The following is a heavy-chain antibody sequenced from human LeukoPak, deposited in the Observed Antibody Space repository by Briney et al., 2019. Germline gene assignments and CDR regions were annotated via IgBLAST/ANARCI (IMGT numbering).Heavy chain of an antibody. J-gene: IGHJ3*02. Sequence: SETLSLTCTVSGGSISSGGYYWSWIRQHPGKGLEWIGYIYYSGSTYYNPSLKSRVTISVDTSKNQFSLKLSSVTAADTAVYFCAGDYRDAFDIWGQGTLVTVSS. V-gene: IGHV4-31*03. CDR1: GGSISSGGYY. D-gene: IGHD4-17*01. CDR3: AGDYRDAFDI. CDR2: IYYSGST.